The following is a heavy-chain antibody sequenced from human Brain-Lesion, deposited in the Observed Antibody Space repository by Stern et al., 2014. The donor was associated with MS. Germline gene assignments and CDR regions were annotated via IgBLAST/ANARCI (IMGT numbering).Heavy chain of an antibody. Sequence: QVQLGESGAEVKKPGASVKVSCKVSGYTLTELSMHWVRQAPRKGLEWMGGFDREDGETIYAQKFQGRVTMTEDTSTDTAYMELSSLRSEDTAVYYCATLSPGAGGNYYRHFDYWGQGTLVTVSS. CDR1: GYTLTELS. CDR2: FDREDGET. D-gene: IGHD1-26*01. CDR3: ATLSPGAGGNYYRHFDY. J-gene: IGHJ4*02. V-gene: IGHV1-24*01.